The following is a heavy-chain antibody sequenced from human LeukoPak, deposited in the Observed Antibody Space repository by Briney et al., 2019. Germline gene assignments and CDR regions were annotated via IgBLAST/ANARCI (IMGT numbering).Heavy chain of an antibody. CDR3: VRDNGYCTGGSCYSVFDS. CDR2: ITPDGTGA. D-gene: IGHD2-15*01. Sequence: GGSLRLSCAGSGFVLSHLWMNWVRQAPGKGLEWVGSITPDGTGANYVDSVKGRFSISRDNAKSYLSLQMNSLRAEGTAVYYCVRDNGYCTGGSCYSVFDSWGQGSLVTVSS. CDR1: GFVLSHLW. J-gene: IGHJ5*01. V-gene: IGHV3-7*01.